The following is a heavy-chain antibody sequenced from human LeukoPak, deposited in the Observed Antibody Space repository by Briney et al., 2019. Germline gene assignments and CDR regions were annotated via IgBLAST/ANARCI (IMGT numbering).Heavy chain of an antibody. CDR1: GGSISSYY. V-gene: IGHV4-59*01. D-gene: IGHD3-16*01. CDR2: IYYSGST. Sequence: PSETLSLTCTVSGGSISSYYWSWIRQPPGKGLEWIGYIYYSGSTNYNPSLKSRVTISVDTSKNQFSLKLSSVTAADTAVYYCARVMTATDAFDIWGQGTMVTVS. CDR3: ARVMTATDAFDI. J-gene: IGHJ3*02.